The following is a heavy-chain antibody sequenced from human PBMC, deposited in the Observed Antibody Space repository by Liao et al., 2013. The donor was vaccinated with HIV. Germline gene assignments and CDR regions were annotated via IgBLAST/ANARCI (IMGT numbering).Heavy chain of an antibody. CDR1: GGSISDHY. Sequence: QVQLQESGPGLVKPSETLSLTCTVSGGSISDHYWIWIRQPPGNRLEWIGYIFYSGTTNYNPSLRSRVTISIDTPRNRFSLWLNSVTAADTAVYYCARDPDLDYWGHGTLVTVSS. CDR3: ARDPDLDY. J-gene: IGHJ4*01. CDR2: IFYSGTT. D-gene: IGHD3-3*01. V-gene: IGHV4-59*11.